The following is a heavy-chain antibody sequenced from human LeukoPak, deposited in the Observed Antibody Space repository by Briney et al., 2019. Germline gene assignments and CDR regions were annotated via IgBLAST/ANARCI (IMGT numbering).Heavy chain of an antibody. D-gene: IGHD5-18*01. Sequence: PSETLSLTCAVSGYSISSGYYWGCIRQPPGKGLEWIGSIYHSGSTYYNPSLKSRVTISVDTSKNQFSLKLSSVTAADTAVYYCAGPSTAMATSDFDYWGQGTLVTVSS. CDR1: GYSISSGYY. J-gene: IGHJ4*02. CDR3: AGPSTAMATSDFDY. CDR2: IYHSGST. V-gene: IGHV4-38-2*01.